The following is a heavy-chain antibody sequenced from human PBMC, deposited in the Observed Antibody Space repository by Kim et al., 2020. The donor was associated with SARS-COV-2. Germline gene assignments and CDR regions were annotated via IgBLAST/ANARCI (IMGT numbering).Heavy chain of an antibody. CDR3: AKESGSGSYYAGTYYYYGMDV. CDR1: GFTFSSYG. D-gene: IGHD3-10*01. V-gene: IGHV3-30*18. Sequence: GGSLRLSCAASGFTFSSYGMHWVRQAPGKGLEWVAVISYDGSNKYYADSVKGRFTISRDNSKNTLYLQMNNLRAEDTAVYYCAKESGSGSYYAGTYYYYGMDVWGQGTTVTVSS. J-gene: IGHJ6*02. CDR2: ISYDGSNK.